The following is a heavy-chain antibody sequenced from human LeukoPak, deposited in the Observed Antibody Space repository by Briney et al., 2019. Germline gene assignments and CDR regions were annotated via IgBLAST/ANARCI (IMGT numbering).Heavy chain of an antibody. CDR1: GVSISSGGYY. J-gene: IGHJ5*02. CDR3: ARGAAMTIFDP. Sequence: SGTLSLTCTVSGVSISSGGYYWSWIQQPLGKGLEWIGYIYHSGSTYYNPSLKSRVTISVDRSKNQFSLKLSSVTAADTAVYYCARGAAMTIFDPWGQGTLVTVSS. D-gene: IGHD2-2*01. CDR2: IYHSGST. V-gene: IGHV4-30-2*01.